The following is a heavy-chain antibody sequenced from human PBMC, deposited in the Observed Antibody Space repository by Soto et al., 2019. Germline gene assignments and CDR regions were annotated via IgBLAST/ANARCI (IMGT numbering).Heavy chain of an antibody. J-gene: IGHJ6*01. D-gene: IGHD2-21*01. V-gene: IGHV4-31*03. CDR1: GGSISSGGYY. CDR3: ARDRDDYYSYGRYV. CDR2: SYSSGST. Sequence: QTLPLTCTVSGGSISSGGYYLRWISQHPGKGLGWIGYSYSSGSTYYNPSLKSRVTISVDTSKNQFSLKLSYVTAADTAVYYWARDRDDYYSYGRYVWGQVTTVTVS.